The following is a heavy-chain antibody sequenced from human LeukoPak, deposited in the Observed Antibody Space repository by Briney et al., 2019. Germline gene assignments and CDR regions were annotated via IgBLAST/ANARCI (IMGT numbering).Heavy chain of an antibody. D-gene: IGHD1-26*01. CDR1: GGSISSGGYS. J-gene: IGHJ4*02. CDR2: IYYSGST. CDR3: ARSEWEVPFDY. V-gene: IGHV4-61*08. Sequence: KSSETLSLTCAVSGGSISSGGYSWSWIRQPPGKGLEWIGYIYYSGSTNYNPSLKSRVTISVDTSKNQFSLKLSSVTAADTAVYYCARSEWEVPFDYWGQGTLVTVSS.